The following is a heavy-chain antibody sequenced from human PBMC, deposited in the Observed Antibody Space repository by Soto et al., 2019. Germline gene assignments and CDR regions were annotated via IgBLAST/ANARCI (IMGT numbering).Heavy chain of an antibody. D-gene: IGHD2-8*01. CDR2: ISPYNGDT. CDR3: ARTEGRSTRGDY. V-gene: IGHV1-18*04. Sequence: QVQLVQSGAEVKKPGASVKVSCKASGYIFTGYGISWVRQAPGQGLEWIGWISPYNGDTRVAQQHQGRVTLTTDTSTNAAHMELRSLRSDDTAIYYCARTEGRSTRGDYWGQGTLVTVSS. J-gene: IGHJ4*02. CDR1: GYIFTGYG.